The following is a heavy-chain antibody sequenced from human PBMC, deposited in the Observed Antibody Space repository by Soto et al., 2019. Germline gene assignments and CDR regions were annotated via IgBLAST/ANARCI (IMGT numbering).Heavy chain of an antibody. D-gene: IGHD1-1*01. V-gene: IGHV4-59*01. CDR2: IYFSGST. CDR3: ARGDWNDVDY. Sequence: QVQLQESGPGLVKPSETLSLTCTVYGGSISSYYWSWIRQPPGQGLEWIGYIYFSGSTNYNPSLKSRVTISVDTSKNQFSLELSSVTAAGTAVYYCARGDWNDVDYWGPGTLVTVSS. CDR1: GGSISSYY. J-gene: IGHJ4*02.